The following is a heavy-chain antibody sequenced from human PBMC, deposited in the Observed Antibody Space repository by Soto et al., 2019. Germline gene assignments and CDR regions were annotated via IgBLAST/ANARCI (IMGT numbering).Heavy chain of an antibody. CDR3: ARGQGSSGWYPY. D-gene: IGHD6-19*01. Sequence: SETLSLTCAVYGGSFSGYYWSWIRQPPGKGLEWIGEINHSGSTNYNPSLKSRVTISVDTSKNKFSLKLGSVTAADTAVYYCARGQGSSGWYPYWGQGTLVTVSS. V-gene: IGHV4-34*01. J-gene: IGHJ4*02. CDR1: GGSFSGYY. CDR2: INHSGST.